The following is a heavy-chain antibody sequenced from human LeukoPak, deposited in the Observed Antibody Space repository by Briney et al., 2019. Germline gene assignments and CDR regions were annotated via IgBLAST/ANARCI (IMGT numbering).Heavy chain of an antibody. Sequence: PGGSLTLSCAASGFTFSSYAISWVRQAPGKGLEWVSAISGSGGSTYYAESVKGRFTISRDSSKNTLYLQMNSLRAEDTAVYYCAKGYYDSSGYYVVGAFDIWGQGTMVTVSS. CDR1: GFTFSSYA. J-gene: IGHJ3*02. CDR3: AKGYYDSSGYYVVGAFDI. V-gene: IGHV3-23*01. D-gene: IGHD3-22*01. CDR2: ISGSGGST.